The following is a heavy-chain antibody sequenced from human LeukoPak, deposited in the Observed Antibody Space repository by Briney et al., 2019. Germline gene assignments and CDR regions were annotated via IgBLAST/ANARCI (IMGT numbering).Heavy chain of an antibody. J-gene: IGHJ6*02. Sequence: SETLSLTCAVYGGSFSGYYWSWIRQPSGRGLEWIGEINHSGSTNYNPSLKSRVTISVDTSKNQFSLKLSSVTAADTAVYYCARGLGITIWTYGMDVWGQGTTVIVSS. CDR2: INHSGST. V-gene: IGHV4-34*01. CDR3: ARGLGITIWTYGMDV. D-gene: IGHD3-3*01. CDR1: GGSFSGYY.